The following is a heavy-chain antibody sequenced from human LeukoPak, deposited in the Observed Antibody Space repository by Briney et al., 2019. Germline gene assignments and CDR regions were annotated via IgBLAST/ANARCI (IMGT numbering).Heavy chain of an antibody. Sequence: GGSLRLSCAASGFTFSTYAMSWVRRAPGKGVEWVSGLIENGATTYYADSVKGRFTISRDNSRNTMYLQMNSLRVEDTAVYYCVKDYQVGNSPAFGDYWGQGTLVTISS. CDR3: VKDYQVGNSPAFGDY. CDR2: LIENGATT. D-gene: IGHD1-26*01. V-gene: IGHV3-23*01. J-gene: IGHJ4*02. CDR1: GFTFSTYA.